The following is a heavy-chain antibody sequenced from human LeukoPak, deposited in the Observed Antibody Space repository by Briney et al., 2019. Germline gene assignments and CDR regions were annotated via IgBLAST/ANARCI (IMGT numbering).Heavy chain of an antibody. CDR1: GLSFSGSS. Sequence: GGSLRLSCAASGLSFSGSSMHWVRQASGKGLEWVGRIRSKANSYATAYAASVKGRFTISRDDSKNAAYLQMNGLKTEDTAVYYCTSTNCGRDCRVDYWGQGTLVTVSS. D-gene: IGHD2-21*02. CDR2: IRSKANSYAT. J-gene: IGHJ4*02. CDR3: TSTNCGRDCRVDY. V-gene: IGHV3-73*01.